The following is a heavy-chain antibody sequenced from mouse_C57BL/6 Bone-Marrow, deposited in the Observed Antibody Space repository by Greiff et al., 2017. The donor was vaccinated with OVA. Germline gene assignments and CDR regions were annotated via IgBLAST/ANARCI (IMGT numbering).Heavy chain of an antibody. J-gene: IGHJ2*01. D-gene: IGHD2-1*01. CDR2: ISSGSSTT. CDR1: GFTFSDYG. V-gene: IGHV5-17*01. CDR3: GRRGGNYGTDFDY. Sequence: EVQGVESGGGLVKPGGSLKLSCAASGFTFSDYGMHWVRQAPEKGLEWVAYISSGSSTTYYADTVKGRFTISRDNAKNTLFLQMTSLRSEDTAMYYCGRRGGNYGTDFDYWGQGTTLTVSS.